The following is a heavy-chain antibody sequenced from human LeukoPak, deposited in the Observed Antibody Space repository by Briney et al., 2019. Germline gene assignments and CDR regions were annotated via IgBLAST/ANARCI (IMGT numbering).Heavy chain of an antibody. J-gene: IGHJ4*02. CDR2: IYYSGST. D-gene: IGHD2-15*01. V-gene: IGHV4-59*01. Sequence: PSETLSLTCTVSGGSISSYYWSWIRQPPGKGLEWIGYIYYSGSTNYNPSLKSRVTISVDTSKSQFSLKLSSVTAADTAVYYCARAQILPSYIDYWGQGTLVTVSS. CDR1: GGSISSYY. CDR3: ARAQILPSYIDY.